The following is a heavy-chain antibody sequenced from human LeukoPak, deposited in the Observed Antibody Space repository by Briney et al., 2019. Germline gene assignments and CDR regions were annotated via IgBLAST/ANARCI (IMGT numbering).Heavy chain of an antibody. CDR1: GGTFSSYA. CDR2: IIPIFGTA. V-gene: IGHV1-69*13. J-gene: IGHJ6*02. Sequence: SVKVSCKASGGTFSSYAISWVRQAPGQGLEWMGGIIPIFGTANYAQKFQGRVTITADESTSTAYMELSSLRSEDTAVYYCARTRPEYCSSTSCYYAYYYYYGMDVWGQGTTVTVSS. CDR3: ARTRPEYCSSTSCYYAYYYYYGMDV. D-gene: IGHD2-2*01.